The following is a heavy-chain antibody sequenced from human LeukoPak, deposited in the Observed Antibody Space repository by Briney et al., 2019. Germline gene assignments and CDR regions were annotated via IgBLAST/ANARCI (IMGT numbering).Heavy chain of an antibody. CDR1: GHTFTGYY. CDR3: TRRLGGSSEGYDY. Sequence: ASVKVSCKASGHTFTGYYIHWVRQAPGQGLQWMGWINPNNGGTKYTQKFLGRVTMTGDTSINTAYMEVTSLRSDDTAVYYCTRRLGGSSEGYDYWGQGTLVTVSS. CDR2: INPNNGGT. D-gene: IGHD1-26*01. V-gene: IGHV1-2*02. J-gene: IGHJ4*02.